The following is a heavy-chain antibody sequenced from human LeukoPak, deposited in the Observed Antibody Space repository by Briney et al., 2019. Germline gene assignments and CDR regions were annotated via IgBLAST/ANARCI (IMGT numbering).Heavy chain of an antibody. CDR3: ARVGAWYNWFDP. CDR2: IYSGDST. J-gene: IGHJ5*02. Sequence: PGGSLRLSCAASGFTVSSNYMSWVRQAPGKGLEWVSVIYSGDSTYYADSVKGRFTISRDNSKNTLYLQMNSLRAEDTAVYYCARVGAWYNWFDPWGQGTLVTVSS. D-gene: IGHD2-15*01. CDR1: GFTVSSNY. V-gene: IGHV3-53*01.